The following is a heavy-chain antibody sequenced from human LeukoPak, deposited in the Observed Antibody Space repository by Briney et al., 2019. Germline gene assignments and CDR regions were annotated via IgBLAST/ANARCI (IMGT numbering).Heavy chain of an antibody. CDR2: ISGSGSNT. Sequence: PGGSLRLSCATSGFTFSTYAMTWVRQAPGKGLEWVSGISGSGSNTYYADSVKGRFTISRDKSKNTLFLQMNSLRAEDTAVYFCAKFGGVVSPAPRRYMDVWGKGTTVTVSS. CDR3: AKFGGVVSPAPRRYMDV. D-gene: IGHD3-16*01. V-gene: IGHV3-23*01. CDR1: GFTFSTYA. J-gene: IGHJ6*03.